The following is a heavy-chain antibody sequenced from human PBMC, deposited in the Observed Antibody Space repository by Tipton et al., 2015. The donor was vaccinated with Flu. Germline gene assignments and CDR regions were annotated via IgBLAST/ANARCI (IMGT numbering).Heavy chain of an antibody. J-gene: IGHJ6*02. Sequence: TLSLTCAVYGGSFSGYYWSWIRQPPGKGLEWIGEINHSGSTNYNPSLKSRVTISVDTSKNQFSLKLSSVTAADTAVYYCAGGHYYYGMDVWGQGTTVTVSS. CDR1: GGSFSGYY. CDR3: AGGHYYYGMDV. CDR2: INHSGST. V-gene: IGHV4-34*01.